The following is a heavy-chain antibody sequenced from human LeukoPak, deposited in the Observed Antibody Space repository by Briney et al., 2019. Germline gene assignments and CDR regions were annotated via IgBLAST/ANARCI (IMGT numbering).Heavy chain of an antibody. D-gene: IGHD2-21*02. J-gene: IGHJ4*02. CDR1: GGSISSGGYY. Sequence: SETLSLTCTVSGGSISSGGYYWSWIRQHPGKGLEWIGYIYYSGSTYYNPSLKSRVTISVDTSKNQFSLKLSSVTAADTAVYYCARMSRDSAGHFDYWGQGTLVTVSS. CDR3: ARMSRDSAGHFDY. V-gene: IGHV4-31*03. CDR2: IYYSGST.